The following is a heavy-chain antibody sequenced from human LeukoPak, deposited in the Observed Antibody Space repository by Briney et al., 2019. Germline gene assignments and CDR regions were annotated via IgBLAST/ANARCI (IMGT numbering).Heavy chain of an antibody. CDR1: GGSISSYY. D-gene: IGHD6-13*01. CDR3: ARDLPGLEQLVPNWFDP. J-gene: IGHJ5*02. CDR2: IYYSGST. Sequence: PSETLSLTCTVSGGSISSYYWSWIRQPPGKGLEWIGYIYYSGSTYYNPSLKSRVTISVDTSKNQFSLKLSSVTAADTAVYYCARDLPGLEQLVPNWFDPWGQGTLVTVSS. V-gene: IGHV4-59*12.